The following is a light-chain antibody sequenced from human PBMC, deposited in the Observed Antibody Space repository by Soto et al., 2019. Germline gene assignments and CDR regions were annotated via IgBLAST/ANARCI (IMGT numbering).Light chain of an antibody. J-gene: IGKJ5*01. CDR1: QSVSSN. V-gene: IGKV3-15*01. Sequence: EIVMTQSPATLSVSPGERATLSCRASQSVSSNFAWYQQKPGQAPRLLISGASTRATGILARFSGSVSGTEFTLHIRSLQSEDFAVYYCQQYKNWPPITFGQGTRLEIK. CDR3: QQYKNWPPIT. CDR2: GAS.